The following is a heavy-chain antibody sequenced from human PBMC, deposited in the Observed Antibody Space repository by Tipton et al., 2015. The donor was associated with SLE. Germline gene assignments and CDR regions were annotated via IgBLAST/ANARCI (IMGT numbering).Heavy chain of an antibody. Sequence: TLSLTCTVSDGSISSYYWSWIRQPPGKGLEWIGYIYTSGSTNYNPSLKSRVTISVDTSKNQFSLKTTSVTAADTAVYYCARHSILGATLGWFDPWGQGILVIVSS. CDR1: DGSISSYY. CDR2: IYTSGST. J-gene: IGHJ5*02. D-gene: IGHD1-26*01. V-gene: IGHV4-4*08. CDR3: ARHSILGATLGWFDP.